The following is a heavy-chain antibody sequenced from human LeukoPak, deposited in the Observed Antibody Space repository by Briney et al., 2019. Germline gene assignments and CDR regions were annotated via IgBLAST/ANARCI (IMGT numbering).Heavy chain of an antibody. CDR1: AFTFSDYY. D-gene: IGHD3-10*01. V-gene: IGHV3-11*05. J-gene: IGHJ4*02. Sequence: GGSLRLSCAASAFTFSDYYMSWIRQAPGKGLEWVSYISSSSSYTNYADSVKGRFTISRDNAKNSLYLQMNILRADDTAVYYCARGRARGVAAPFDYWGQGTLVTVSS. CDR2: ISSSSSYT. CDR3: ARGRARGVAAPFDY.